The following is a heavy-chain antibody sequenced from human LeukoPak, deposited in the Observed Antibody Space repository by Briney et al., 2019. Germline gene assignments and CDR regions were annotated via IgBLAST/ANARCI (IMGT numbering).Heavy chain of an antibody. CDR3: ARDGFLAVDY. CDR2: IFTSGST. D-gene: IGHD3-3*01. V-gene: IGHV4-61*02. Sequence: PSQTLSLTCTVSGGSISSGSYYWSWIRQPAGKGLEWIGRIFTSGSTNYNPSLKSRVTISLDTSKNQFSLKLSSVTAADTAVYYCARDGFLAVDYWGQGTLVTVSS. CDR1: GGSISSGSYY. J-gene: IGHJ4*02.